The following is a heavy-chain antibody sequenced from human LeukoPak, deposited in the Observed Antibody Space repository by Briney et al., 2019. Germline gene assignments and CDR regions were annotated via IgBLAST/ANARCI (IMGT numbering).Heavy chain of an antibody. V-gene: IGHV3-48*03. J-gene: IGHJ5*02. CDR1: GFTFSSYE. D-gene: IGHD4-17*01. Sequence: GGSLRLSCAASGFTFSSYEMNWVRQAPGKGLEWVSYISSSGSTIYYADSVKGRFTISRDNAKNSLYLQMNSLRAEDTALYYCAKGTTVTRGWFDPWGQGTLVTVSS. CDR2: ISSSGSTI. CDR3: AKGTTVTRGWFDP.